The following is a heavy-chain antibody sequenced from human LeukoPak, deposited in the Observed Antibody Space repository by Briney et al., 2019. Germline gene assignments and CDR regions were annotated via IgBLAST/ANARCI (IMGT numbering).Heavy chain of an antibody. CDR1: GFTVSSNY. Sequence: GGSLRLYCAASGFTVSSNYMSWVRQAPGKGLEWVSVIYSGGSTYYADSVKGRFTISRDNSKNTLYLQMNSLRAEDTAVYYCARARVGYSSGWSYYFDYWGQGTLVTVSS. V-gene: IGHV3-66*02. J-gene: IGHJ4*02. CDR3: ARARVGYSSGWSYYFDY. CDR2: IYSGGST. D-gene: IGHD6-19*01.